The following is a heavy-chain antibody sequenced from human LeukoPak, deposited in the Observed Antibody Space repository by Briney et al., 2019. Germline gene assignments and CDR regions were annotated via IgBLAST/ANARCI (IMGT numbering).Heavy chain of an antibody. D-gene: IGHD2-15*01. J-gene: IGHJ4*02. CDR3: ARADIYCSGGSCYLDY. V-gene: IGHV3-11*01. CDR2: ISSSGSTI. Sequence: GGSLRLPCAASGFTFSDYYMSWIRQAPGKGLEWVSYISSSGSTIYYADSVKGRFTISRDNAKNSLYLQMNSLRAEDTAVYYCARADIYCSGGSCYLDYWGQGTLVTVSS. CDR1: GFTFSDYY.